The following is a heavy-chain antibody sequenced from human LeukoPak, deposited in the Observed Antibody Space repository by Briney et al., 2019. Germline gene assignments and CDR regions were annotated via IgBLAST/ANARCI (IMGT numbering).Heavy chain of an antibody. CDR2: IYSGGST. D-gene: IGHD4-17*01. V-gene: IGHV3-53*01. Sequence: GGSLRLSCASSGFTVSSNYMSWVRQAPGKGLEWVSVIYSGGSTYYADAVKGRFTISRDNSKNTLYLQMNSLRAEDTAVYYCAKDSGGYGDYDHNWYFDLWGRGTLVTVSS. CDR3: AKDSGGYGDYDHNWYFDL. J-gene: IGHJ2*01. CDR1: GFTVSSNY.